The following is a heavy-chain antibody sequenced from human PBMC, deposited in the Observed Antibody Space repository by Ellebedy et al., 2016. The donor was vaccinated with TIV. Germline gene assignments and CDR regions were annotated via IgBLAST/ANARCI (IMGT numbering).Heavy chain of an antibody. D-gene: IGHD1-26*01. CDR2: IYYSGST. J-gene: IGHJ4*02. Sequence: LRLSXTVSGGSNSSGVYYWIWIRQHPGKGLEWIGYIYYSGSTYYNPSLKSRVTISVDTSKNQFSLKLSSVTAADTAVYYCARGGGSYYSSHFDYWGQGTLVTVSS. CDR1: GGSNSSGVYY. CDR3: ARGGGSYYSSHFDY. V-gene: IGHV4-31*03.